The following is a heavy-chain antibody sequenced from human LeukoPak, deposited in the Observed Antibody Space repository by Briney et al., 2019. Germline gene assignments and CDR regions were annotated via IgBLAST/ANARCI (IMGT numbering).Heavy chain of an antibody. J-gene: IGHJ4*02. V-gene: IGHV3-53*01. D-gene: IGHD2-21*01. CDR2: TIISDAGT. CDR1: EFIVSINY. Sequence: GGSLRLSCAASEFIVSINYMTWVRQAPGKGREWVSATIISDAGTYHADSVRGRFTISRDNSKNPLYLQMNSLRVEDAAVYYCARAPVTSCRGAYCYPFDYWGQGTLITVSS. CDR3: ARAPVTSCRGAYCYPFDY.